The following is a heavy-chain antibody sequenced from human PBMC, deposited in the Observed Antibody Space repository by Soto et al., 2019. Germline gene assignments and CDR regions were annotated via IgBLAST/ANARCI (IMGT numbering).Heavy chain of an antibody. J-gene: IGHJ3*02. CDR2: IYYSGST. CDR3: ARATTDCSGGSCYSFYAFDI. D-gene: IGHD2-15*01. V-gene: IGHV4-30-4*01. CDR1: GGSISSGDYY. Sequence: SETLSLTCTVSGGSISSGDYYWSWIRQPPGKGLEWIGYIYYSGSTYYNPSLKSRVTISVDTSKNQSSLKLSSVTAADTAVYYCARATTDCSGGSCYSFYAFDIWGQGTMVTVSS.